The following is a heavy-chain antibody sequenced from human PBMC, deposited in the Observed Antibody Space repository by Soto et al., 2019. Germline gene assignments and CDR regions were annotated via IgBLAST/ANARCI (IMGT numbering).Heavy chain of an antibody. J-gene: IGHJ4*02. CDR3: ARDLDSEQWFFDN. V-gene: IGHV4-31*03. CDR2: IHNSGST. D-gene: IGHD6-19*01. CDR1: GASVSGDGSY. Sequence: QVQLQESGPGLVKPSQTLSLTCLVSGASVSGDGSYCSWIRQHPGKGLEFIGYIHNSGSTYSNPSLENRVAMSIDTSKNQFSLRLSSVTPADSAVYFCARDLDSEQWFFDNWGQRILVTVSS.